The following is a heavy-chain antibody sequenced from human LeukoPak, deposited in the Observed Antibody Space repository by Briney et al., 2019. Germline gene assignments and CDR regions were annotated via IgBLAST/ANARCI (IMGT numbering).Heavy chain of an antibody. CDR2: ITGSGDRT. V-gene: IGHV3-23*01. Sequence: PGGTLRLSCAASGFTFTNHGMSWVRQALGKALEWVSAITGSGDRTYYADSVKGRFTISRDNSKNTLYLQMNSLRAEDTAVYYCARFIAAPYYFDYWGRGTLVTVSS. CDR3: ARFIAAPYYFDY. CDR1: GFTFTNHG. J-gene: IGHJ4*02. D-gene: IGHD6-13*01.